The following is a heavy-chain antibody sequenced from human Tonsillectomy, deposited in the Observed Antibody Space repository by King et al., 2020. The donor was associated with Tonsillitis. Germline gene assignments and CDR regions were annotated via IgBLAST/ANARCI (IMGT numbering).Heavy chain of an antibody. D-gene: IGHD2-21*02. CDR2: MYYSGST. V-gene: IGHV4-39*01. CDR3: ACHTYCGGDCSGGNNWFDP. J-gene: IGHJ5*02. Sequence: QLQESGPGLVKPSETLSLTCTVSGGSISSSSYYWGWIRQPPGKGLEWIGSMYYSGSTYYNPSLKSRVTISVDTSKNQFSLKLRSVTAADTAVYYCACHTYCGGDCSGGNNWFDPWGQGTLVTVSS. CDR1: GGSISSSSYY.